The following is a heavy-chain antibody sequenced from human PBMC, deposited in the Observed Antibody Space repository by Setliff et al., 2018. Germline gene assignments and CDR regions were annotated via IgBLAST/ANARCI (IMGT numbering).Heavy chain of an antibody. CDR1: GGSISSSSYY. V-gene: IGHV4-39*07. CDR3: ARGLREDGYNLADY. Sequence: PSETLSLTCTVSGGSISSSSYYWGWIRQPPGKGLEWIGNINYSGSTYYNPSLKSRVTISVDTSKNQFSLKLSSVTAADTAVYYCARGLREDGYNLADYWGQGTLVTVSS. J-gene: IGHJ4*02. CDR2: INYSGST. D-gene: IGHD5-12*01.